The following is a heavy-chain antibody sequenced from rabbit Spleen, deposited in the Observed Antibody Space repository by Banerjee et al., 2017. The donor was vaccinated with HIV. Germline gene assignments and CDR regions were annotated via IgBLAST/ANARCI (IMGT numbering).Heavy chain of an antibody. Sequence: QSLEESGGDLVKPGASLTLTCIASGVSFSGDSYMCWVRQAPGKGLEWIGCIHAGSSGSTYYANWAKGRFTISKTSSTTVTLEMTSLTAADTATYFCAKYGNSGVGYGGSLWGPGTLVTVS. J-gene: IGHJ4*01. CDR1: GVSFSGDSY. D-gene: IGHD3-1*01. CDR3: AKYGNSGVGYGGSL. V-gene: IGHV1S40*01. CDR2: IHAGSSGST.